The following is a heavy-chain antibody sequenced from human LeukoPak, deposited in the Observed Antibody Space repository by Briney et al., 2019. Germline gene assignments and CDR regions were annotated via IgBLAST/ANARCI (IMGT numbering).Heavy chain of an antibody. J-gene: IGHJ4*02. CDR1: GFTLSNFW. Sequence: GGSLRLSCAASGFTLSNFWMSWVRQAPGKGLEWVAKVNQDGSEKYYVDSVKGRFTISRDNAKNSLYLQMNSLRAEDTAVYYCARGYGSGTYHFDYWGQGTLVTVSS. CDR3: ARGYGSGTYHFDY. CDR2: VNQDGSEK. V-gene: IGHV3-7*01. D-gene: IGHD3-10*01.